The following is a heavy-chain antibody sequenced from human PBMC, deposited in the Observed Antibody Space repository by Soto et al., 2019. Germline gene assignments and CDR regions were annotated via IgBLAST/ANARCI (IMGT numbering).Heavy chain of an antibody. J-gene: IGHJ4*02. CDR2: INPNSGGT. D-gene: IGHD3-22*01. Sequence: GASVKVSCKASGYTFTGYYMHWVRQAPGQGPEWMGWINPNSGGTNYAQKFQGRVTMTRDTSISTAYMELSRLRSDDTAVYYCARGLQYYYDSSGYPDYWGQGTLVTVSS. CDR3: ARGLQYYYDSSGYPDY. V-gene: IGHV1-2*02. CDR1: GYTFTGYY.